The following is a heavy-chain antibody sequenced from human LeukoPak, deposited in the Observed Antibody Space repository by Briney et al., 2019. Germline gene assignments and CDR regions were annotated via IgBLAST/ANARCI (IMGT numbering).Heavy chain of an antibody. J-gene: IGHJ6*02. D-gene: IGHD2-15*01. Sequence: SETLSLTCTVSGGSISSSSYYWGWMRQPPGKGLEWIGSIYYSGSTYYNPSLKSRVTISIDTSKNQFSLKLSSVTAADTAVYYCASFIVVVVAAPTDVWGQGTTVTVSS. V-gene: IGHV4-39*01. CDR2: IYYSGST. CDR3: ASFIVVVVAAPTDV. CDR1: GGSISSSSYY.